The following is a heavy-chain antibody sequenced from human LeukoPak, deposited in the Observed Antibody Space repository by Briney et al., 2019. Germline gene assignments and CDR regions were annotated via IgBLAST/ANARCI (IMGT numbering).Heavy chain of an antibody. J-gene: IGHJ4*02. V-gene: IGHV4-34*01. Sequence: SETLSLTXAVYGGSFSGYYWSWIRQAPGKGLEWIGEINHSGSTNYNPSLKSRVTISVDTSKNQFSLKLSSVTAADTAVYYCGNNYGDDGGNWGQGTLVTVSS. CDR3: GNNYGDDGGN. CDR2: INHSGST. D-gene: IGHD4-17*01. CDR1: GGSFSGYY.